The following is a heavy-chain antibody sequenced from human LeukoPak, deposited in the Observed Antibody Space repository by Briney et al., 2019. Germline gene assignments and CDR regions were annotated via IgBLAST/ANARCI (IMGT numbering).Heavy chain of an antibody. Sequence: ASVKVSCKASGYTFSNYGVTWVRQAPGQGLEWMGWISAYKGNTNVAQKFQARVTMTTDTSTSTAYMDLKSLRSDDTAVYYCAREGYCGGGSCHPDDAFDIWGQGTMVTVSS. CDR3: AREGYCGGGSCHPDDAFDI. D-gene: IGHD2-15*01. J-gene: IGHJ3*02. V-gene: IGHV1-18*04. CDR2: ISAYKGNT. CDR1: GYTFSNYG.